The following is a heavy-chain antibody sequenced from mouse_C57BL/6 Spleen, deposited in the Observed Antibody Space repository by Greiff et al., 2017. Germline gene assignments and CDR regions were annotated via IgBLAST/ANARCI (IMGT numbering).Heavy chain of an antibody. CDR3: ARGEGYYAMDY. J-gene: IGHJ4*01. V-gene: IGHV3-4*01. Sequence: EVQLQESGPALVKPSQTVSLTCTVTGYSITNGNHWWNWIRQVSGRKLAWIGYISSSGSTASNPSLKSRISITRDTSKNQLFLQLNSVTTEDIATYFCARGEGYYAMDYWGQGTSVTVSS. CDR1: GYSITNGNHW. CDR2: ISSSGST.